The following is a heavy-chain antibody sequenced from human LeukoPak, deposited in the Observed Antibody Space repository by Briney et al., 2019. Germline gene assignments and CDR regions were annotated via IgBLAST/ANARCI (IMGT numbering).Heavy chain of an antibody. D-gene: IGHD6-19*01. CDR3: ARHPWQWLPFDD. CDR2: INHGGST. J-gene: IGHJ4*02. CDR1: VGSFSGDF. Sequence: SGTLSLTFAVYVGSFSGDFWSWIRESPGKGLEWVGEINHGGSTTYNPSLQSRVTMSVETSTNQISLMMTSVTAANTPIYCCARHPWQWLPFDDWGQGTQVTISS. V-gene: IGHV4-34*01.